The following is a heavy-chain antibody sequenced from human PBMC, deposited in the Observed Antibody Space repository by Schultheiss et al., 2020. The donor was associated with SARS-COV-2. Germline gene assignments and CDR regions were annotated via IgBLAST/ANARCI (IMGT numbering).Heavy chain of an antibody. CDR1: GFFDDYA. CDR2: ISGSGGST. V-gene: IGHV3-23*01. Sequence: GGSLRLSCAASGFFDDYAMSWVRQAPGKGLEWVSSISGSGGSTYYADSVKGRFTISRDNSKNTLYLQMNSLRAEDTAVYYCAKDQQWLLIGWFDPWGQGTLVTVSS. CDR3: AKDQQWLLIGWFDP. D-gene: IGHD6-19*01. J-gene: IGHJ5*02.